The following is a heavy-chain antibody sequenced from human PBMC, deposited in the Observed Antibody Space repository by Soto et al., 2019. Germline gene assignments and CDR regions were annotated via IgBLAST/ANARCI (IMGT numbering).Heavy chain of an antibody. J-gene: IGHJ3*01. D-gene: IGHD1-26*01. V-gene: IGHV3-74*01. CDR2: IHSDGSST. CDR3: ARGDRGAFDL. Sequence: EVQLVESGGGLVQPGESLRLSCAASGFTFSYYWMHWVRQAPGKGLVWVSRIHSDGSSTTYADSVKGRFTISRDNARNTVHLQMNSLRVEDTAVYYCARGDRGAFDLWGQGTVVTVSS. CDR1: GFTFSYYW.